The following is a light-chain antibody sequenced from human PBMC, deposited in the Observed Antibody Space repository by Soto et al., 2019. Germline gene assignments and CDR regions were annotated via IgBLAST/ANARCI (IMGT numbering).Light chain of an antibody. V-gene: IGKV1-5*03. Sequence: DIQMTQSPSTLSASVGDRVTITCRASQSISTWLAWYQQKPGKAPNLLIYKASSLQSGVPSRFSGSGSGTEFTLTISSLQPDDFATEYCQQYNSYSITFGQGTRLEIK. J-gene: IGKJ5*01. CDR2: KAS. CDR3: QQYNSYSIT. CDR1: QSISTW.